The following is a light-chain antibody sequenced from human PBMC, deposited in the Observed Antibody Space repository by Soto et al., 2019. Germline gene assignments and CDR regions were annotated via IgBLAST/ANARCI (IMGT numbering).Light chain of an antibody. J-gene: IGKJ5*01. Sequence: DIQMTQSPSSLSASVGDRVTITCRASQGISGYLSWYQQKPGKAHKLLIYAASSLQSGVPSRFSGSGSETDFTLTISSLQPEDFATYYCQQAHGTFGQGTRLEIK. V-gene: IGKV1-39*01. CDR1: QGISGY. CDR3: QQAHGT. CDR2: AAS.